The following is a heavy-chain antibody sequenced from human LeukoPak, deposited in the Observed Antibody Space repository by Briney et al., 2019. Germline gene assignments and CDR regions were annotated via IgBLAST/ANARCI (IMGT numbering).Heavy chain of an antibody. CDR3: ASLGYYYGSGSYYPPDY. CDR1: GYSISSGYY. J-gene: IGHJ4*02. D-gene: IGHD3-10*01. CDR2: IYHSGST. Sequence: SETLSLTCTVSGYSISSGYYWGWIRQPPGKGLEWIGSIYHSGSTYYNPSLKSRVTISVDTSKNQFSPKLSSVTAADKAVYYCASLGYYYGSGSYYPPDYWGQGTLVTVSS. V-gene: IGHV4-38-2*02.